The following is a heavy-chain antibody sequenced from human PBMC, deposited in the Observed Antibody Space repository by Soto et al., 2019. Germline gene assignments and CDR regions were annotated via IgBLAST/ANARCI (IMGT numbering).Heavy chain of an antibody. V-gene: IGHV1-69*18. CDR1: GDRFTSYA. CDR2: VLPVLGTT. D-gene: IGHD3-10*01. Sequence: QVQLEQSGAEVKKPGSSVTVSCKASGDRFTSYAISWVRQAPGQGLEWVGTVLPVLGTTNYAQKLRGRVTITADESTRTAYMELGSLRSDDTAIYYCARDRADRGFDYWGQGTLVTVSS. J-gene: IGHJ4*02. CDR3: ARDRADRGFDY.